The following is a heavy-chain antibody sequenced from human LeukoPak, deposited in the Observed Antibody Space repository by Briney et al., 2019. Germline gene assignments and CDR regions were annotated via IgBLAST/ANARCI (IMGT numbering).Heavy chain of an antibody. J-gene: IGHJ3*01. CDR1: GFIFNNYW. CDR2: VKPDGNDK. D-gene: IGHD4-23*01. Sequence: PGGSLRLSCATSGFIFNNYWMTWVRQAPGKGLEWVANVKPDGNDKNLVDSVKGRFTISIDSAKKSVYLQMNSLRVEDTAVYYCARDDTQRRGNEYYDALDFWGQGTVVTVSS. CDR3: ARDDTQRRGNEYYDALDF. V-gene: IGHV3-7*01.